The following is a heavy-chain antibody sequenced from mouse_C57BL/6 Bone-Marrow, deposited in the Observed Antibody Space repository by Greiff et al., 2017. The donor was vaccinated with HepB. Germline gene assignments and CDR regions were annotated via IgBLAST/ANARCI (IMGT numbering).Heavy chain of an antibody. V-gene: IGHV1-52*01. D-gene: IGHD1-1*01. CDR2: IDPSDSET. CDR3: ARLGGSSYSYWYFDV. J-gene: IGHJ1*03. Sequence: QVQLQQPGAELVRPGSSVKLSCKASGYTFTSYWMHWVKQRPIQGLEWIGNIDPSDSETHYNQKFKDKATLTVDKSSSTAYMQLSSLTSEDSAVYYCARLGGSSYSYWYFDVWGTGTTVTVSS. CDR1: GYTFTSYW.